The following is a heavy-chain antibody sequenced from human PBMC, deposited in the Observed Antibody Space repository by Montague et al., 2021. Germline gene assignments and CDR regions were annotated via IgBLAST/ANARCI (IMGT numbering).Heavy chain of an antibody. V-gene: IGHV4-39*01. J-gene: IGHJ5*01. D-gene: IGHD6-13*01. CDR1: GASITSNIYY. CDR2: TYYSGNS. Sequence: SETLSLTCTVSGASITSNIYYWGWIRQSPGKGLEWLGSTYYSGNSFYQPSLKSRITIAVDTSKNQFSLKLTSVTAADSAIYYWSSVFRSWYVGWFDSWGQGTLVTVSS. CDR3: SSVFRSWYVGWFDS.